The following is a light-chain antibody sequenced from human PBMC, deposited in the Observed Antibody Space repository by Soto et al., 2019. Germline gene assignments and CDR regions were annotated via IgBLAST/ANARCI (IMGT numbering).Light chain of an antibody. CDR1: QTIINY. CDR2: DAS. V-gene: IGKV1-5*01. CDR3: QQYNTYST. Sequence: DIQMAHTPSSLSASVGDRCTIACRAGQTIINYLNWYQQKPGKAPKLLIYDASSLESGVPSRFSGSGSGTEFTLTITSLQPDDFATYYCQQYNTYSTFGQGTKVDI. J-gene: IGKJ1*01.